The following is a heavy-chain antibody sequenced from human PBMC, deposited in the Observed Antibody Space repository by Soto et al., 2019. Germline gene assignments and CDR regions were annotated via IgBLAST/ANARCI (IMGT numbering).Heavy chain of an antibody. CDR2: ISYDGSNK. V-gene: IGHV3-30-3*01. Sequence: QVQLVESGGGVVQPGRSLRLSCAASGFTFSSYAMHWVRQAPGKGLEWVAVISYDGSNKYYADSVKGRFTISRDNSKNPLYLKMNSLRAEDTALYYCARDFSGAPPGHFDSWAREPWSPSPQ. D-gene: IGHD4-17*01. J-gene: IGHJ4*02. CDR1: GFTFSSYA. CDR3: ARDFSGAPPGHFDS.